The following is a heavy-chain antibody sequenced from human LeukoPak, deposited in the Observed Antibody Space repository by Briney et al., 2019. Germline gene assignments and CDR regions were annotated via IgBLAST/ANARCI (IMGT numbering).Heavy chain of an antibody. CDR2: ISWNSGSI. CDR1: GFTFNDYA. Sequence: SLRLSCAASGFTFNDYAMHWVRQAPGKGLEWVSGISWNSGSIGYADSVKGRFTISRDNAKNSLYLQMNSLRAEDTALYYCAKDTELLWFGESPPGFDYWGQGTLVTVSS. CDR3: AKDTELLWFGESPPGFDY. D-gene: IGHD3-10*01. V-gene: IGHV3-9*01. J-gene: IGHJ4*02.